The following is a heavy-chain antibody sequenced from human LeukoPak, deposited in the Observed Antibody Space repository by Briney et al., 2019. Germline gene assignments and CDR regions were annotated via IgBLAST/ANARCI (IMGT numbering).Heavy chain of an antibody. D-gene: IGHD3-22*01. CDR1: GFTVSSNY. Sequence: GGSLRLSCAASGFTVSSNYMSWVRQAPGKGLEWVSVIYSGSSTYYADSVKGRFTISRDNSKNTLYLQMNSLRAEDTAVYYCARDRGSGYYDYWGQGTLVTVSS. J-gene: IGHJ4*02. V-gene: IGHV3-53*01. CDR2: IYSGSST. CDR3: ARDRGSGYYDY.